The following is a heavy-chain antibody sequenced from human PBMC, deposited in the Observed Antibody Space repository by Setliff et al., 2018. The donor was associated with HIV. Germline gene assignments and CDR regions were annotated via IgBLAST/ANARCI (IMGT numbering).Heavy chain of an antibody. CDR1: GGSISSYY. Sequence: SETLSLTCSVSGGSISSYYWSWIRQPAGKGLEWVGRMFVGESPNYNPSLKSRLSISVDTSKRQFSLKLSSVTAADTAVYYCARGLYGSGSFFFDSWGRGTLVTVSS. J-gene: IGHJ4*02. D-gene: IGHD3-10*01. V-gene: IGHV4-4*07. CDR2: MFVGESP. CDR3: ARGLYGSGSFFFDS.